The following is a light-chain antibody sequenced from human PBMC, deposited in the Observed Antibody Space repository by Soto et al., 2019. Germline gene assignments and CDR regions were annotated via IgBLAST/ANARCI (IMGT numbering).Light chain of an antibody. CDR2: SNN. CDR1: SSNIGSNT. J-gene: IGLJ3*02. V-gene: IGLV1-44*01. Sequence: VLTQPPSASWTPGQRVTISCSGSSSNIGSNTVNWYQQLPGTAPKLLIYSNNQRPSGVPDRFSGSKSGTSASLAISGLQSEDEADYYCAAWDDSLNGRVFGGGTKVTVL. CDR3: AAWDDSLNGRV.